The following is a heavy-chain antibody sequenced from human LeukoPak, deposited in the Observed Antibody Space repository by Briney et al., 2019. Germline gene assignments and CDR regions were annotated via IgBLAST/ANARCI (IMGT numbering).Heavy chain of an antibody. CDR3: ARSGSLDY. V-gene: IGHV3-9*03. CDR2: ISWNSGSI. Sequence: PGRSLRLSCAASGFTFDDYAMHWVRQAPGKGLEWVSGISWNSGSIGYADSVKGRFTISRDNAKNSLYLQMGSLRAEDMAVYYCARSGSLDYWGQGTLVTVSS. D-gene: IGHD2-15*01. CDR1: GFTFDDYA. J-gene: IGHJ4*02.